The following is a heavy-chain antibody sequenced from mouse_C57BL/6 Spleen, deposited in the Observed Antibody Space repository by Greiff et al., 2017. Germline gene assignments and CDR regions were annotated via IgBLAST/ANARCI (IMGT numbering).Heavy chain of an antibody. CDR3: ARGGNYYYYAMDY. Sequence: QVQLQQSGPELVKPGASVKISCKASGYAFSSSWMNWVKQRPGKGLEWIGRIYPGDGDTNYNGKFKGKATLTADKSSSTAYMQLSSLTSEDSAVXFCARGGNYYYYAMDYWGQGTSVTVSS. CDR2: IYPGDGDT. D-gene: IGHD2-1*01. CDR1: GYAFSSSW. V-gene: IGHV1-82*01. J-gene: IGHJ4*01.